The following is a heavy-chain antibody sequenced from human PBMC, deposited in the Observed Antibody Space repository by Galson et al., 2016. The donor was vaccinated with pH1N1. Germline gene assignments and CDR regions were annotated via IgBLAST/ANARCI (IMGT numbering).Heavy chain of an antibody. CDR1: GFTFSSYS. CDR2: ISSSSSTI. D-gene: IGHD1-14*01. Sequence: SLRLSCAASGFTFSSYSMNWVRQAPGKGLEWVSYISSSSSTIYYADSVKGRFTISRDNAKNSLYLQMNSLRAEDTAVYYLARVNHYYYYGMDVWGQGTTVTVSS. V-gene: IGHV3-48*01. CDR3: ARVNHYYYYGMDV. J-gene: IGHJ6*02.